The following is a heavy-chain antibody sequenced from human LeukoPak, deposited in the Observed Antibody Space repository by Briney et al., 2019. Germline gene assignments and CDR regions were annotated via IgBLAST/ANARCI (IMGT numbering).Heavy chain of an antibody. D-gene: IGHD6-19*01. CDR2: IRSKAYGGTT. J-gene: IGHJ4*02. CDR1: GFTFSSYA. V-gene: IGHV3-49*04. CDR3: TRPSHTGYSSGWYGY. Sequence: PGGSLRLSCAASGFTFSSYAMNWVRQAPGKGLEWVGFIRSKAYGGTTEYAASVKGRFTISRDDSKSIAYLQMNSLKTEDTAVYYCTRPSHTGYSSGWYGYWGQGTLVTVSS.